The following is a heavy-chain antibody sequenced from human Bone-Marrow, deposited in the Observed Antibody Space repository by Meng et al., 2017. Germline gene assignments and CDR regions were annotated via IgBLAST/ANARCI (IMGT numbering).Heavy chain of an antibody. D-gene: IGHD5-24*01. Sequence: ASVKVSCKASGYTFTSYYMHWVRQAPGQGLEWMGIINPSGGSTSYAQKFQGRVTMTRDTSTSTVYMELSSLRSEDTAVYYCARDGAWLQFLGFGAFDIWGQGTKVTVSS. CDR3: ARDGAWLQFLGFGAFDI. J-gene: IGHJ3*02. V-gene: IGHV1-46*01. CDR2: INPSGGST. CDR1: GYTFTSYY.